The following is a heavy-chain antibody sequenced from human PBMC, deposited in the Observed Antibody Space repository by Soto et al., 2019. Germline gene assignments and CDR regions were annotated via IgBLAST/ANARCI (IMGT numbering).Heavy chain of an antibody. D-gene: IGHD3-22*01. CDR2: ISYDGQNK. Sequence: QVQLVESGGGVVQPGRSLRLSCAASGFTFINYAIHWVRQAPGKGLEWVAIISYDGQNKYYAESVKGRFSISRDNSKSTLSLQMNSLRTEVTAIYYCARAQSHYDSSGIDYWGQGTLVTVSS. J-gene: IGHJ4*02. V-gene: IGHV3-30*04. CDR3: ARAQSHYDSSGIDY. CDR1: GFTFINYA.